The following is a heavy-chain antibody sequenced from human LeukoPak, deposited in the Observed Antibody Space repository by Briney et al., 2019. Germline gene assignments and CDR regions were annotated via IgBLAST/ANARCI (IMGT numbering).Heavy chain of an antibody. CDR1: GFTFSNYG. CDR3: ATARNNYDYSGFSALDS. J-gene: IGHJ4*02. CDR2: IWYDGSNK. D-gene: IGHD3-22*01. V-gene: IGHV3-33*01. Sequence: GRSLRLSCVASGFTFSNYGMHWVRQAPGMGLEWVAVIWYDGSNKNYRDSVRGRFTISRDNSKNTLYLEMISLRAEDTAVYYCATARNNYDYSGFSALDSWGQGTLVTVAS.